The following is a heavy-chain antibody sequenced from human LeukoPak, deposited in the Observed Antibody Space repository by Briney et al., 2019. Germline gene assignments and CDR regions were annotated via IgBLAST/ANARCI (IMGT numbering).Heavy chain of an antibody. J-gene: IGHJ4*02. D-gene: IGHD1-26*01. V-gene: IGHV3-74*01. CDR1: GFTFSSYW. Sequence: GGSLRLSCAASGFTFSSYWMHWVRQAPGKGLVWVSRINSDESSTSYADSVKGRFTISRDNAKNTLYLQMNSLRAEDTAVYYCARDGRSGNFDKWGQGTLASVSS. CDR2: INSDESST. CDR3: ARDGRSGNFDK.